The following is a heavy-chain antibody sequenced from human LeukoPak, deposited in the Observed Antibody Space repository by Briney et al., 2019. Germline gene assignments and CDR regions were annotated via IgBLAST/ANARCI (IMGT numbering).Heavy chain of an antibody. CDR3: ARGKRLRYFDWLSPSFDY. V-gene: IGHV1-46*01. D-gene: IGHD3-9*01. CDR2: INPSGGST. J-gene: IGHJ4*02. Sequence: GASVKISCKASGYTLTDYYMHWVRQAPGQGLEWMGIINPSGGSTSYAQKFQGRVTMTRDTSTSTVYMELSSLRSEDTAVYYCARGKRLRYFDWLSPSFDYWGQGTLVTVSS. CDR1: GYTLTDYY.